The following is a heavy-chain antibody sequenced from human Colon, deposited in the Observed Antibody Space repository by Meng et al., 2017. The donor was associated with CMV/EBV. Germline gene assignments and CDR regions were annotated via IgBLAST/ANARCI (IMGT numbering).Heavy chain of an antibody. CDR3: AKEAGERTSWLKFHVDY. CDR2: GTTHGNTK. D-gene: IGHD2-2*01. J-gene: IGHJ4*02. CDR1: ITFSYNG. Sequence: ITFSYNGMHWDRQAAGKGLEWGAVGTTHGNTKYDADSVKGRFTSSRDNSKNMMFMQMNSLRPEDTAVYYCAKEAGERTSWLKFHVDYWGQGTLVTVSS. V-gene: IGHV3-30*18.